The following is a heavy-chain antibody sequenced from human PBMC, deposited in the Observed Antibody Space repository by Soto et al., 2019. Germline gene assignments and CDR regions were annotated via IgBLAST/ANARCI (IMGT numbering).Heavy chain of an antibody. D-gene: IGHD3-22*01. CDR1: GFTFSSSA. Sequence: GGSLRLSCAASGFTFSSSAMTWVRQAPGKGLEWVSVIGGSGGSAYYADSVKGRFTISRDNSKNTLYLQMNSLRAEDTAVYYCAKVIIVAYYFDYWGQGALVTVSS. CDR3: AKVIIVAYYFDY. J-gene: IGHJ4*02. V-gene: IGHV3-23*01. CDR2: IGGSGGSA.